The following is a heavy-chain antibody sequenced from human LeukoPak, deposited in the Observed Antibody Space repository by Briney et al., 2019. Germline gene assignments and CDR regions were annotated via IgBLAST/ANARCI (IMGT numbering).Heavy chain of an antibody. Sequence: ASVKVSCKASGYTFTSYDINWVRQATGQGLEWMGWMNPNSGNTGYARKFQGRVTMTRNTSISTAYMELSSLRSEDTAVYYCARTLSYYYYMDVWGKGTTVTVSS. D-gene: IGHD2/OR15-2a*01. J-gene: IGHJ6*03. CDR1: GYTFTSYD. CDR2: MNPNSGNT. V-gene: IGHV1-8*01. CDR3: ARTLSYYYYMDV.